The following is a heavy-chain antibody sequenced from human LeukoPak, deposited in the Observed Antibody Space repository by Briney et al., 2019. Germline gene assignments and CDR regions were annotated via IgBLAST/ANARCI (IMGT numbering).Heavy chain of an antibody. CDR1: GFTFSSYA. CDR3: AKDELGLDY. D-gene: IGHD7-27*01. V-gene: IGHV3-30-3*01. CDR2: ISYDGSNK. J-gene: IGHJ4*02. Sequence: PGGSLRLSCAASGFTFSSYAMHWVRQAPGKGLEWVAVISYDGSNKYYADSVKGRFTISRDNSKNTLYLQMNSLRAEDTAVYYCAKDELGLDYWGQGTLVTVSS.